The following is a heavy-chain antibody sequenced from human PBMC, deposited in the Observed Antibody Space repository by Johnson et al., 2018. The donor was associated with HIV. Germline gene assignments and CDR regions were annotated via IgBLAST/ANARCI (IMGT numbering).Heavy chain of an antibody. Sequence: QVQLVESGGGLVKPGGSLRLSCAASGFTFSDYYMNWIRQAPGKGLEWVSYISSSGSTIYYADSVKGRFTISRDNDKNSLYLQMNSLRDEDSAVYYCGRVRLTGAQTGDAFDIWGQGTMVTGTS. CDR3: GRVRLTGAQTGDAFDI. D-gene: IGHD7-27*01. CDR2: ISSSGSTI. V-gene: IGHV3-11*01. J-gene: IGHJ3*02. CDR1: GFTFSDYY.